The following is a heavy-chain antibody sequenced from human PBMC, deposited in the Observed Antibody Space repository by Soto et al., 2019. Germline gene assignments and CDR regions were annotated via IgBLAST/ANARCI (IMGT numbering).Heavy chain of an antibody. D-gene: IGHD6-13*01. CDR2: ISYDGSNK. CDR1: GFTFSSYG. CDR3: AKDRRFTAAFPDY. V-gene: IGHV3-30*18. Sequence: QVQLVESGGGVVQPGRSLRLSCAASGFTFSSYGMHWVRQAPGKGLEWVAVISYDGSNKYYADSVKGRFTISRDNSKNTLYLQMNSLRAEDTAVYYCAKDRRFTAAFPDYWGQGTLVTVSS. J-gene: IGHJ4*02.